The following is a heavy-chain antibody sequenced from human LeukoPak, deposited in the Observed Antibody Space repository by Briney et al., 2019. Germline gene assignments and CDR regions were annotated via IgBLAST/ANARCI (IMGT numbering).Heavy chain of an antibody. J-gene: IGHJ4*02. CDR3: AKAPAGIRRPLEY. V-gene: IGHV3-23*01. CDR2: INYSGRDT. CDR1: GFTFSSYF. Sequence: GRSLRLSCAASGFTFSSYFMTWVRQAPGKGLDWVSVINYSGRDTFYADSVKGRFTISRDNSKDTLYLEMNSLRVEDTAIYYCAKAPAGIRRPLEYWGQGSLVTVSS. D-gene: IGHD2-2*02.